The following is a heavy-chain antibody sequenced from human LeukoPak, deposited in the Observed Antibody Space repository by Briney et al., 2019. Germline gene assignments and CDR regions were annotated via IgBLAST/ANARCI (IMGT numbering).Heavy chain of an antibody. CDR3: ARGGYYDYAWGTYRSFSLDY. Sequence: SGGSLRLSCAAFRFTFSYYAMHWVRQAPGKGLEWVAVISYDGNTHYYADSAKGRFTISRDNSKNTLFLQMSSLRAEDTAVYYCARGGYYDYAWGTYRSFSLDYWGQGTLVTVSS. CDR1: RFTFSYYA. CDR2: ISYDGNTH. V-gene: IGHV3-30*15. D-gene: IGHD3-16*02. J-gene: IGHJ4*02.